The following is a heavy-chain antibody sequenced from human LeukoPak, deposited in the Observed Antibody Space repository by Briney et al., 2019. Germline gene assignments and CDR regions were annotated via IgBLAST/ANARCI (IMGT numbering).Heavy chain of an antibody. CDR2: INHSGST. CDR3: ARGENGGYCSSTSCYSGNWFDP. CDR1: GGSFSGYY. Sequence: KASETLSLTCAVYGGSFSGYYWSWIRQPPGKGLEWIGEINHSGSTNYNPSLKSRVTISVDTSKNQFSLKLSSVTAADTAVYYCARGENGGYCSSTSCYSGNWFDPWGQGTLVTVSS. V-gene: IGHV4-34*01. J-gene: IGHJ5*02. D-gene: IGHD2-2*02.